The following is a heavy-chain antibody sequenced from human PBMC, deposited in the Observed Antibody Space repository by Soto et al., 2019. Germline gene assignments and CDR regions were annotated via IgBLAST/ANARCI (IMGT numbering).Heavy chain of an antibody. V-gene: IGHV4-59*01. CDR3: ARDASLTVDAFDM. Sequence: SETLSLTCTVSGGSISSYYWSWIRQPPGKGLEWIGYIYYSGSTNYNPSLKSRVTISVDTSKNQFSLKLSSVTAADTAVYYCARDASLTVDAFDMWGQGTMVTVSS. CDR2: IYYSGST. CDR1: GGSISSYY. J-gene: IGHJ3*02. D-gene: IGHD3-16*02.